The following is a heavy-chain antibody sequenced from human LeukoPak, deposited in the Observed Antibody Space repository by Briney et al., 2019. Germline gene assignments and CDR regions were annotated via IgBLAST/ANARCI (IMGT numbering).Heavy chain of an antibody. J-gene: IGHJ4*02. D-gene: IGHD2-15*01. CDR2: KYYSGNT. Sequence: PSETLSLTCTISGGSISSPSFYWAWIRQTPEKGLEWIGSKYYSGNTYYNPSLKSRVTTSVDTSKNHFSLSLTSVTAADTAVYYCARQGVVVAAYFDSWGQGTLVTVSS. CDR1: GGSISSPSFY. CDR3: ARQGVVVAAYFDS. V-gene: IGHV4-39*01.